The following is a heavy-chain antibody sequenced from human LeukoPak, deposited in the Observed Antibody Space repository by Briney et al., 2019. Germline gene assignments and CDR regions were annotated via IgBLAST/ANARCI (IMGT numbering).Heavy chain of an antibody. CDR3: ARLRGSDYQPFDY. J-gene: IGHJ4*02. Sequence: SETLSLTCAVSGYSISSGYYWGWIRQPPGKGLEWIGSIYHSGSTYYNPSLKSRVTISVDTSKNQFSLKLSSVTAADTAVYYCARLRGSDYQPFDYWGQGTLATVSS. V-gene: IGHV4-38-2*01. CDR2: IYHSGST. CDR1: GYSISSGYY. D-gene: IGHD6-25*01.